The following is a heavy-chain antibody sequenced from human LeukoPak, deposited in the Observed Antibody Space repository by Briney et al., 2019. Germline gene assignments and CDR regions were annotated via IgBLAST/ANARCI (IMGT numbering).Heavy chain of an antibody. CDR3: ARSQYSSSSDWDY. CDR1: GYNFINYW. J-gene: IGHJ4*02. V-gene: IGHV5-10-1*01. Sequence: GESLKISCEGSGYNFINYWINWVRQMPGKGLEWMGRIDPSDSYTNYSPSFEGHVTISADKSITTAYLQWSSLQASDTAMYYCARSQYSSSSDWDYWGQGTLVTVSS. CDR2: IDPSDSYT. D-gene: IGHD6-6*01.